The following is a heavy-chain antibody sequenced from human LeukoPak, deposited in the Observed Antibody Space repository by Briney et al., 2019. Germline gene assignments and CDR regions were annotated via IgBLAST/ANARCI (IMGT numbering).Heavy chain of an antibody. V-gene: IGHV3-23*01. Sequence: GGSLRLSCAASGFTFSSYAMSWVRQAPGKGLEWVSAISGSGGSTYYADSVKDRFTISRDNSKNTLYLQMNSLRAEDTAVYYCAKGRRGVGANWFDPWGQGTLVTVSS. CDR2: ISGSGGST. CDR1: GFTFSSYA. CDR3: AKGRRGVGANWFDP. D-gene: IGHD1-26*01. J-gene: IGHJ5*02.